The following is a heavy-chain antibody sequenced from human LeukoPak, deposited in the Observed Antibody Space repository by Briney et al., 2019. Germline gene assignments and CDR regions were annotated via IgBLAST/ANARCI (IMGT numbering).Heavy chain of an antibody. CDR1: GYTFTGYY. Sequence: ASVKVSCKASGYTFTGYYMHWVRQAPGQGLEWMGWINPNSGGTNYAQKFQGRVTMTRDTSISTAYMELSRLRSDDTAVYYCATTEYSSGSNFDYWGQGTLVTVSS. D-gene: IGHD6-19*01. CDR2: INPNSGGT. V-gene: IGHV1-2*02. CDR3: ATTEYSSGSNFDY. J-gene: IGHJ4*02.